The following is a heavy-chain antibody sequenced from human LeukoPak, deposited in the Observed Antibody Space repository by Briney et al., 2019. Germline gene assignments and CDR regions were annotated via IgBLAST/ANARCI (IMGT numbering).Heavy chain of an antibody. V-gene: IGHV3-74*01. CDR3: ARDSPTTVTPDFDY. CDR2: INSDGSST. CDR1: GFPFSSHW. Sequence: GGPLRLSCAASGFPFSSHWMHWVRQAPGKGLVWVARINSDGSSTSYADSVKGRFTISRDNAKNTLYLQMNSLRAEDTAVYYCARDSPTTVTPDFDYWGQGTLVTVSS. J-gene: IGHJ4*02. D-gene: IGHD4-17*01.